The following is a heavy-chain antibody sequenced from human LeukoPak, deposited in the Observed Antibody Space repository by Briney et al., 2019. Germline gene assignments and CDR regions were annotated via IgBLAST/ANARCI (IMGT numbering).Heavy chain of an antibody. CDR2: INHSGST. CDR3: ARGRVVATRLDY. Sequence: SETLSLTCAVYGGSFSGYYWSWIRQPPGKGLEWIGEINHSGSTNYNPSLKSRVTLSVDTSKNQFSLKLSSVTAADTAVYYCARGRVVATRLDYWGQGTLVTVSS. V-gene: IGHV4-34*01. D-gene: IGHD5-12*01. CDR1: GGSFSGYY. J-gene: IGHJ4*02.